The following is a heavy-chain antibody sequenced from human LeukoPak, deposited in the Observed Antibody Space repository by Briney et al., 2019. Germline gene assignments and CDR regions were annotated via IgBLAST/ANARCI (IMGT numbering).Heavy chain of an antibody. CDR1: GVTFSSLW. V-gene: IGHV3-7*01. CDR2: INPDGSVK. CDR3: ARDRGYNSFDY. Sequence: GGSLRLSCAASGVTFSSLWMTWVRQAPGKGLEWVANINPDGSVKNYVDSMRGRFTIPRDNAKNSLYLQMNSLRAKDTAVYYCARDRGYNSFDYWGQGTLVTVSS. D-gene: IGHD3-10*01. J-gene: IGHJ4*02.